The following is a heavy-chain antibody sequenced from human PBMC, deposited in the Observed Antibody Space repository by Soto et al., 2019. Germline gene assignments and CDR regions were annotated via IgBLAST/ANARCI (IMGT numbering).Heavy chain of an antibody. Sequence: PGESLKISCKGSGYSFTSYWIGWVRQMPGKGLEWMGIIYPGDSDTRYSPSFQGQVTISADKSISTAYLQWSSLKASDTAMYYCARQYDSSGYYLRSYYYSYYGMDVWGQGTTVTVSS. CDR3: ARQYDSSGYYLRSYYYSYYGMDV. CDR2: IYPGDSDT. D-gene: IGHD3-22*01. J-gene: IGHJ6*02. V-gene: IGHV5-51*01. CDR1: GYSFTSYW.